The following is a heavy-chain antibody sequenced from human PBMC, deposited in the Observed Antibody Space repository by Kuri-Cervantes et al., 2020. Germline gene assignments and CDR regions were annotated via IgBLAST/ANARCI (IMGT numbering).Heavy chain of an antibody. CDR3: ASLGIAVAGTSV. CDR2: IYYSGST. CDR1: GGSISSGGYS. Sequence: ESLKISCAVSGGSISSGGYSWSWIRQPQGKGLEWIGSIYYSGSTYYNPSLKSRVTISVDTSKNQFSLKLSSVTAADTAVYYCASLGIAVAGTSVWGQGTLVTVSS. J-gene: IGHJ4*02. D-gene: IGHD6-19*01. V-gene: IGHV4-39*01.